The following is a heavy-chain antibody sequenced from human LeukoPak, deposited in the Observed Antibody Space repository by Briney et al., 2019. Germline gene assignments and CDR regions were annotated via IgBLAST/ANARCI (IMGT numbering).Heavy chain of an antibody. CDR3: ARVWNYYGSGNYIITYAFDI. J-gene: IGHJ3*02. CDR1: GGSFSSYY. CDR2: IYTNKNT. D-gene: IGHD3-10*01. Sequence: SSETLSLTCTVSGGSFSSYYWSWIRQPAGKGLEWIGRIYTNKNTNYNPSLKSRVTMSVDTSKNQLSLKLRSVTAADTAVYYCARVWNYYGSGNYIITYAFDIWGHGTMVTVSS. V-gene: IGHV4-4*07.